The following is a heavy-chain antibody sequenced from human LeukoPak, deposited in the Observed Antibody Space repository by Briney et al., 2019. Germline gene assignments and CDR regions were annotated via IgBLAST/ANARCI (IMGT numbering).Heavy chain of an antibody. Sequence: GGSLRHSCTASGFTFSIYAMTWVRQAPGKGLEWVSTISGSGESTDYADSVRGRFTISRDNSKNTVYLEMNSLRVEDTAAFYCAKTQGGADVFDYWGQGTLVTVSS. J-gene: IGHJ4*02. V-gene: IGHV3-23*01. CDR3: AKTQGGADVFDY. CDR1: GFTFSIYA. D-gene: IGHD3-16*01. CDR2: ISGSGEST.